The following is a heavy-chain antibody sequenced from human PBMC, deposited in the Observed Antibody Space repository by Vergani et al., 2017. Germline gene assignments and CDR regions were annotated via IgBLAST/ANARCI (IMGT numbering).Heavy chain of an antibody. CDR3: AKVKWLTPSYFDY. D-gene: IGHD6-19*01. J-gene: IGHJ4*02. CDR2: ISSNGGST. CDR1: GFTFSSYA. Sequence: VQLLESGGGLVQPGGSLRLSCSASGFTFSSYAIHWVRQAPGKGLEYVSAISSNGGSTYYADSVKGRFTISRDNSKNTLYLQMNSLRAEDAAVYYCAKVKWLTPSYFDYWGQGTLVTVSS. V-gene: IGHV3-64*04.